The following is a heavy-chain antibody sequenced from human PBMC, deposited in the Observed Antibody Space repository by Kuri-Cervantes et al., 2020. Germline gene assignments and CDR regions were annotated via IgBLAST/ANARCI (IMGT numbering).Heavy chain of an antibody. Sequence: GESLKISCAASGLTFSSYGMHWVRQAPGKGLEWVAVISFDGSHRYSADSVKGRFTISRDNSKNTLYLQMNSLRPDDTAVYYCAKDWYFCGADCCGEALNNWFDPWGQGTLVTVSS. V-gene: IGHV3-30*18. CDR2: ISFDGSHR. CDR3: AKDWYFCGADCCGEALNNWFDP. J-gene: IGHJ5*02. D-gene: IGHD2-21*02. CDR1: GLTFSSYG.